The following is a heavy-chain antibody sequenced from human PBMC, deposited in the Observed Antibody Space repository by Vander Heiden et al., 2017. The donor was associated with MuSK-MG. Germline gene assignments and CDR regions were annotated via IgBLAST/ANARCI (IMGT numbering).Heavy chain of an antibody. D-gene: IGHD1-26*01. CDR1: GYTFTGYY. J-gene: IGHJ6*02. CDR2: INPNSGGT. CDR3: AGNSGSYSYYYYGMDV. V-gene: IGHV1-2*02. Sequence: QVQLVQSGAEVKKPGASVKVSCKASGYTFTGYYMHWVRQAPGQGLEWMGWINPNSGGTNYAQKFQGRVTMTRDTSISTAYMELSRLRSDDTAVYYCAGNSGSYSYYYYGMDVWGQGTTVTVSS.